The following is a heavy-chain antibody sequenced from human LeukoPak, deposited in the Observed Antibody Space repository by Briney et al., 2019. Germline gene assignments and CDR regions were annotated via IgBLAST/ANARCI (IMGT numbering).Heavy chain of an antibody. J-gene: IGHJ6*02. CDR1: GYIFTSYD. Sequence: GASVKVSCKASGYIFTSYDINWVRQATGQGLGWMGWMNPNSGNTGYAQKFQGRVTMTRNTSISTAYMELSSLRSEDTAVYYCARASSTPQWLVRYYYYGMDVWGQGTTVTVSS. CDR3: ARASSTPQWLVRYYYYGMDV. CDR2: MNPNSGNT. D-gene: IGHD6-19*01. V-gene: IGHV1-8*01.